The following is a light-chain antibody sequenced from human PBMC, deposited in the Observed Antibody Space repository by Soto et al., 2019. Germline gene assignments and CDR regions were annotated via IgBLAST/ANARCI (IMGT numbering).Light chain of an antibody. CDR2: RAS. V-gene: IGKV3-15*01. Sequence: GQAPRLLIYRASTRATGVPARFSGSGSGTEFTLTISSLQSEDFAIYYCQPYQILWTFCQGGMVDIK. J-gene: IGKJ1*01. CDR3: QPYQILWT.